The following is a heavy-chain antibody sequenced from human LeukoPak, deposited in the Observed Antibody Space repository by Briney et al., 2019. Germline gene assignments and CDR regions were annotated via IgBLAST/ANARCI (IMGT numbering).Heavy chain of an antibody. V-gene: IGHV3-74*01. D-gene: IGHD3-10*01. CDR2: INSDGSST. J-gene: IGHJ5*02. Sequence: RSGGSLRLSCAASGFTFSSYWMHWVRQAPGKGQVWVSRINSDGSSTSYADSVKGRFTISRDNVKNMLYLHMNSLRVEDTAVYYCAREVYYGSGNWFDRWGQGTLVTVSS. CDR3: AREVYYGSGNWFDR. CDR1: GFTFSSYW.